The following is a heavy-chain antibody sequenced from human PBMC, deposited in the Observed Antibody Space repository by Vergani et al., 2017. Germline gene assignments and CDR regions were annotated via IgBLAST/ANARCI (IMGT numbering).Heavy chain of an antibody. Sequence: EVHLVESGGGLVQPGRSLRLSCSGSGFTLGDYAMTWVRQAPGKGLEWVAFIWSKPYGGTTEYAASVKGRFTISRDDSKSIAYLQMSSLKAEDTAVYYCARGKFDAYDFWSGSYYYYYMDVWGKGTTVTVSS. CDR2: IWSKPYGGTT. CDR3: ARGKFDAYDFWSGSYYYYYMDV. V-gene: IGHV3-49*04. D-gene: IGHD3-3*01. CDR1: GFTLGDYA. J-gene: IGHJ6*03.